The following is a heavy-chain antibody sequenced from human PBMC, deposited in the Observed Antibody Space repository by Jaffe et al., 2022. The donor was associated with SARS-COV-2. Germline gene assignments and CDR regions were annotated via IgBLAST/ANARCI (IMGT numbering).Heavy chain of an antibody. CDR1: GGSISSSSYY. V-gene: IGHV4-39*01. J-gene: IGHJ4*02. D-gene: IGHD3-22*01. Sequence: QLQLQESGPGLVKPSETLSLTCTVSGGSISSSSYYWGWIRQPPGKGLEWIGSIYYSGSTYYNPSLKSRVTISVDTSKNQFSLKLSSVTAADTAVYYCARHHYYDSSGYYRLLYYFDYWGQGTLVTVSS. CDR3: ARHHYYDSSGYYRLLYYFDY. CDR2: IYYSGST.